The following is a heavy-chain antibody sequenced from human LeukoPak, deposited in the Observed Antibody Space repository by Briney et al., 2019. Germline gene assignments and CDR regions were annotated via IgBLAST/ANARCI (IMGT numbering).Heavy chain of an antibody. Sequence: ASVKVSCKASGYTFTDSFMHWVRQAPGQGLEGMGWINTDSGATKYAQKFQGRVTVTRDMSISTAFMELSSLRSDDTAVYYCARGPIWPNYYIDYWGQGTLVTVSS. D-gene: IGHD2-8*01. V-gene: IGHV1-2*02. CDR1: GYTFTDSF. CDR2: INTDSGAT. CDR3: ARGPIWPNYYIDY. J-gene: IGHJ4*02.